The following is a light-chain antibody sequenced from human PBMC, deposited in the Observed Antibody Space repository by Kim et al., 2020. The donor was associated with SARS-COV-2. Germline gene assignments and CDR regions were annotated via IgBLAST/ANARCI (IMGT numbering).Light chain of an antibody. CDR3: SSYTSSSTYV. V-gene: IGLV2-14*01. J-gene: IGLJ1*01. CDR1: SSDVGVNSY. Sequence: TTSAAGTSSDVGVNSYGSWYQQHPDKAPKLLIYEVSHRPSGVSNRFSGSESGNTASLTISGLQAEDEADYYCSSYTSSSTYVFATGTKVTVL. CDR2: EVS.